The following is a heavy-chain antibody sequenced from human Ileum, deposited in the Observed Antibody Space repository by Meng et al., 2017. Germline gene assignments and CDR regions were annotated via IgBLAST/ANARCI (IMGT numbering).Heavy chain of an antibody. CDR1: GDSFTDYY. Sequence: QLQLMQWGAGMLKPSKTTSLICNVYGDSFTDYYWNWIRQPPGKGLEWIGEIHYSGSTNYHPSLESRVTISEDTSQKQFSLRLSSVTAADTAVYYCARRIRGGSYLGWGQGTLVTVSS. CDR2: IHYSGST. CDR3: ARRIRGGSYLG. D-gene: IGHD1-26*01. V-gene: IGHV4-34*01. J-gene: IGHJ4*02.